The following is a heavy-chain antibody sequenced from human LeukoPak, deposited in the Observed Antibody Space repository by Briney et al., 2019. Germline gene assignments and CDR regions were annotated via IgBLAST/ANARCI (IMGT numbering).Heavy chain of an antibody. D-gene: IGHD3-16*01. V-gene: IGHV4-61*02. CDR2: IYTSGST. Sequence: SSQTLSLTCTVSGGSISSGSYYWRWIRQPAGKGLEWIVRIYTSGSTNYNPSLKSRVTISVDTSKNPFSLKLCSVAAAATASYSCGRARVNWGKFDPGGQGTLATVS. CDR3: GRARVNWGKFDP. CDR1: GGSISSGSYY. J-gene: IGHJ5*02.